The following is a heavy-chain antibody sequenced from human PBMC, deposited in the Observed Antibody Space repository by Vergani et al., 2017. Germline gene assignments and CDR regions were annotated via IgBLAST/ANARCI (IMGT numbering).Heavy chain of an antibody. CDR2: ISWNIGAV. CDR1: GITFWKFG. CDR3: TKGSVYYHDSAGHGYDPYTGFDL. J-gene: IGHJ3*01. Sequence: EVDLVESGGGLAQPGGSLRLSCEASGITFWKFGMHWVRQGPGKGLEWVSGISWNIGAVDYADSLRGRFTISRDNAKNSLFLEMNSLRFEDTAVYFCTKGSVYYHDSAGHGYDPYTGFDLWGQGTLVTVSS. V-gene: IGHV3-9*01. D-gene: IGHD5-12*01.